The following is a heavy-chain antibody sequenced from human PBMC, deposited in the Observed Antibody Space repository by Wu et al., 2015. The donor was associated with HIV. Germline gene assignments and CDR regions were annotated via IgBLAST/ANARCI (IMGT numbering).Heavy chain of an antibody. V-gene: IGHV1-2*02. J-gene: IGHJ4*02. CDR3: ARLGVGGGSGSYYTQWGERDY. CDR1: GYTFTGYY. CDR2: INPNSGGT. D-gene: IGHD3-10*01. Sequence: QVQLVQSGAEVKKPGASVKVSCKASGYTFTGYYMHWVRQAPGQGLEWMGWINPNSGGTNYAQKFQGRVTMTRDTSISTAYMELSRLRSDDTAVYYCARLGVGGGSGSYYTQWGERDYWGQGTLVTVSS.